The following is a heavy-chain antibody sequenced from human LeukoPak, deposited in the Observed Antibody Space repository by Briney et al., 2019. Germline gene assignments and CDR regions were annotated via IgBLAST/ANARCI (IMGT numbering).Heavy chain of an antibody. V-gene: IGHV3-64*01. J-gene: IGHJ4*02. CDR3: AKDRLGAILYFDY. CDR1: GFTFSSYA. D-gene: IGHD1-26*01. CDR2: ISSNGGST. Sequence: GGSLRLSCAASGFTFSSYAMHWVRQAPGKGLEYVSAISSNGGSTYYANSVKGRFTISRDNSKNTLYMQMNSLRAGDTAVYYCAKDRLGAILYFDYWGQGTLVTVSS.